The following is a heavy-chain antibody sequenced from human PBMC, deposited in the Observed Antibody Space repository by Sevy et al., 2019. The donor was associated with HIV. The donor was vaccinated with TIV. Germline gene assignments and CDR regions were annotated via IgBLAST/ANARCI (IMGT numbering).Heavy chain of an antibody. D-gene: IGHD6-25*01. V-gene: IGHV1-24*01. CDR2: FDPVNGKS. Sequence: ASVKVSCKVSEFTLIELSMHWVRQAPGKGLEWMGGFDPVNGKSIYAQKFQGRLTMTEDTSIDTAYMELSSLTSEDTAVYYCAPLSSGWQFYAFDIWGQGTMVTVSS. CDR1: EFTLIELS. J-gene: IGHJ3*02. CDR3: APLSSGWQFYAFDI.